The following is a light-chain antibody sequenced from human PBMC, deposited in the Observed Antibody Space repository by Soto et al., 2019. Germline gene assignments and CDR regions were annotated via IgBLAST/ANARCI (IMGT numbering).Light chain of an antibody. CDR1: SSGVGGYNA. CDR3: SSYTVTGSYV. V-gene: IGLV2-14*01. Sequence: QSALTQPASVSGSPGQSITISCSGTSSGVGGYNAVSWYQQHSDKAPKLMIYDVSNRPSGISDRFSASKSGNMAYLTISGLQAEDEADYYCSSYTVTGSYVFGTGTKLTVL. CDR2: DVS. J-gene: IGLJ1*01.